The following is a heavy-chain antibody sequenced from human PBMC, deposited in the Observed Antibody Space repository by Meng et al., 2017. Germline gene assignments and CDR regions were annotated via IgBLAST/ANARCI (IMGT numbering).Heavy chain of an antibody. Sequence: ASVKVSCKASGYTFTSYDINWVRQATGQGLEWMGWINPNSGGTNYAQKFQGRVTMTRDTSISTAYMELSRLRSDDTAVYYCAREKISRVPDAFDIWGQGTMVTVSS. CDR3: AREKISRVPDAFDI. J-gene: IGHJ3*02. CDR1: GYTFTSYD. CDR2: INPNSGGT. D-gene: IGHD2-15*01. V-gene: IGHV1-2*02.